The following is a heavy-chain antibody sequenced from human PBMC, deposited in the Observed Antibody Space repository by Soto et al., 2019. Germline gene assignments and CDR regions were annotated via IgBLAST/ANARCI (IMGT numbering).Heavy chain of an antibody. D-gene: IGHD2-2*01. J-gene: IGHJ6*01. V-gene: IGHV1-69*08. CDR3: AREDRDRETGLVPAAIDGMVV. Sequence: QVQLVQSGAEVKKPGSSVKVSCKASGGTFSRYSITWVRQAPGHGLEWIGRIIPIFGIASYAQKFQGRVTITALESTFTAYMELSSLRYDVTAVYYCAREDRDRETGLVPAAIDGMVVWGQGTTVTVSS. CDR1: GGTFSRYS. CDR2: IIPIFGIA.